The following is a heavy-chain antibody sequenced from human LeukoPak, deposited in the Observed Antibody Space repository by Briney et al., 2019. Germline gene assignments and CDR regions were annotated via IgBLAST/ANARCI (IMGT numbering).Heavy chain of an antibody. Sequence: ASVKVSCKASGYTFTGYYMHWVRQAPGQGLEWMGWINPNSGSTNYAQKFQGRVTMTRDTSISTAYMELSRLRSDDTAVYYCARDIEYSSPPYDYWGQGTLVTVSS. CDR2: INPNSGST. CDR3: ARDIEYSSPPYDY. CDR1: GYTFTGYY. D-gene: IGHD6-6*01. V-gene: IGHV1-2*02. J-gene: IGHJ4*02.